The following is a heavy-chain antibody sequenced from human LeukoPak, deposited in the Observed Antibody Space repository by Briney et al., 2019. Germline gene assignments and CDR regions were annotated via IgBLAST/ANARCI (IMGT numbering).Heavy chain of an antibody. CDR3: ARGKRGYCSGGSCYSTSYYYYYYMDV. J-gene: IGHJ6*03. D-gene: IGHD2-15*01. Sequence: SETLSLTCTVSGGSISSSSYYWGRIRQPPGKGLEWIGYIYYSGSTNYNPSLKSRVTISVDTSKNQFSLKLSSVTAADTAVYYCARGKRGYCSGGSCYSTSYYYYYYMDVWGKGTTVTVSS. V-gene: IGHV4-61*05. CDR1: GGSISSSSYY. CDR2: IYYSGST.